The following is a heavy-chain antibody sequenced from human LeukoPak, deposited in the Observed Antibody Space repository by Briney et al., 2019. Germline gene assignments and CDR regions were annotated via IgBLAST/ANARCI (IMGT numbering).Heavy chain of an antibody. CDR1: GGSFSGYY. CDR3: ARGRSNSSTGWFDP. J-gene: IGHJ5*02. D-gene: IGHD6-13*01. CDR2: INHSGST. Sequence: PSETLSLTCAVYGGSFSGYYWSWIRQPPGKGLEWIGEINHSGSTNYNPSLKSRVTISVDTSKKQFSLKLSSVTAADTAVYYCARGRSNSSTGWFDPWGQGTLVTVSS. V-gene: IGHV4-34*01.